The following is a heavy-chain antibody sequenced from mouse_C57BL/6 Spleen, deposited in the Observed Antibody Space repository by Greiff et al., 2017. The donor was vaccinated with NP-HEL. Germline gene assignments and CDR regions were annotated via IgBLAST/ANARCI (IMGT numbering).Heavy chain of an antibody. CDR3: SRDCTSAY. J-gene: IGHJ3*01. V-gene: IGHV1-80*01. CDR2: IYPGDGDT. CDR1: GYAFSSYW. D-gene: IGHD2-14*01. Sequence: QVQLQQSGAELVKPGASVKLSCKASGYAFSSYWMHWVKQRPGQGLEWIGQIYPGDGDTNYTGKFRGKATLTVDKSSSTTYMQLSNLTSEDSAVYFCSRDCTSAYWGQGTLVTVSA.